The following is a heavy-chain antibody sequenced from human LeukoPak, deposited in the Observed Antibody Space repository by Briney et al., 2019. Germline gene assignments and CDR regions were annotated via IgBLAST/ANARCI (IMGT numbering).Heavy chain of an antibody. D-gene: IGHD3-10*01. J-gene: IGHJ3*02. CDR3: ARKIGMAYYGDTRGAFDI. V-gene: IGHV4-38-2*02. CDR1: GYSISSSYY. CDR2: IFHDGTT. Sequence: PSETLSLTCTVSGYSISSSYYWGWVRQPPGKGLEWIGSIFHDGTTTYHPSLKSRVTVSLDTSKNQFSLRLNSVTAADTAVYHCARKIGMAYYGDTRGAFDIWGQGTMVTVSS.